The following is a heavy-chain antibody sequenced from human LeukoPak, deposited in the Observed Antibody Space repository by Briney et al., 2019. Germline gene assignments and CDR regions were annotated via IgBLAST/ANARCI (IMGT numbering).Heavy chain of an antibody. D-gene: IGHD4-23*01. CDR3: ARDNSVEDTAWWFDP. CDR2: INPSGGST. J-gene: IGHJ5*02. V-gene: IGHV1-46*01. CDR1: GYTFTSYY. Sequence: ASVKVSCKASGYTFTSYYMHWVRQAPGQGLEWMGIINPSGGSTSYAQKFQGRVTMTRDMSTSTDYMELSSLRAEDTAVYYCARDNSVEDTAWWFDPWGQGTLVTVSS.